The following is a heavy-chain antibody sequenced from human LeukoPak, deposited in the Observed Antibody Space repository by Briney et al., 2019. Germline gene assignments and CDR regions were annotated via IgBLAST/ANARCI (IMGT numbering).Heavy chain of an antibody. CDR1: GFTFSSYS. CDR2: ISSSSSYI. V-gene: IGHV3-21*01. CDR3: ARSVGAIAFDY. J-gene: IGHJ4*02. D-gene: IGHD1-26*01. Sequence: GGSLRLSCAASGFTFSSYSMNWVRQAPGKGLEWVSSISSSSSYIYYADSVKGRFTISRGNAKNSLYLQMNSLRAEDTAVYYCARSVGAIAFDYWGQGTLVTVSS.